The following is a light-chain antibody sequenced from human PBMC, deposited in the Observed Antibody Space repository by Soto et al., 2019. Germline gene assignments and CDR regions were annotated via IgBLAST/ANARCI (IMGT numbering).Light chain of an antibody. J-gene: IGKJ5*01. CDR3: QQADSFPIT. Sequence: DIQMTQSPSTLSSSVGDRFTITCGASQSISNRLAWYQQKPGKAPKVLIYAASTLQSGVPSRFSGSGSGTDFTLSISSLQPEDFATYYCQQADSFPITFGQGTRLEI. V-gene: IGKV1-12*01. CDR1: QSISNR. CDR2: AAS.